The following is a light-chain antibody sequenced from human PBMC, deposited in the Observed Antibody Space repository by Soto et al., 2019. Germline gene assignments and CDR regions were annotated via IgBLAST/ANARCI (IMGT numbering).Light chain of an antibody. CDR1: QDISNY. J-gene: IGKJ3*01. CDR3: QKYNGAPFT. CDR2: AAS. V-gene: IGKV1-27*01. Sequence: DIQMTQSPSSLSASVGDRVTITCRATQDISNYLVWYQQKPGRIPRLLIYAASTLQSGVPSRFSGSRSGTDFTLTISGLHPEDVATYYCQKYNGAPFTFGPGTEVDIK.